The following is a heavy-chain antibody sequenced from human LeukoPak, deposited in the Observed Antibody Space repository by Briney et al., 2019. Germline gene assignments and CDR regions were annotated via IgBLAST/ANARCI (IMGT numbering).Heavy chain of an antibody. CDR3: ARSAAGTLDY. CDR2: TYYKSKWYN. Sequence: SQSLSLTCAISGDSVSSNSATWNWIRQSPSRGLEWLGRTYYKSKWYNDYAVSVKSRMTINPDTSKNQFSLHLNSVTPEDTAVYYCARSAAGTLDYWGQGTLVTVSS. CDR1: GDSVSSNSAT. V-gene: IGHV6-1*01. D-gene: IGHD6-13*01. J-gene: IGHJ4*02.